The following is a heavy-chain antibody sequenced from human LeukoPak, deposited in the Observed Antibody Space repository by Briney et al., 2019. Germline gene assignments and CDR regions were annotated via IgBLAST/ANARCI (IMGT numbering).Heavy chain of an antibody. CDR1: GFTFSSYG. Sequence: GRSLRLSCAASGFTFSSYGMHWVRQAPGKGLEWVAVIWYDGSNKYYADSVKGRFTISRDNSKNTLYLQMSSLGAEDTAVYYCAKDRDGYNFAAFDYWGQGTLVTVSS. D-gene: IGHD5-24*01. CDR3: AKDRDGYNFAAFDY. CDR2: IWYDGSNK. J-gene: IGHJ4*02. V-gene: IGHV3-33*06.